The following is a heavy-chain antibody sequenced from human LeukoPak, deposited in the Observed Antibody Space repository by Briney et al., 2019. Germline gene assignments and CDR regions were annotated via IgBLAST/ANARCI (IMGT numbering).Heavy chain of an antibody. CDR1: GGSISSYY. J-gene: IGHJ6*02. V-gene: IGHV4-4*07. CDR3: ARANPAHYYYYGMDV. D-gene: IGHD1-14*01. CDR2: IYTSGST. Sequence: PSETLSLTCTVSGGSISSYYWNWIRQPAGKGLEWIARIYTSGSTNYNPSLKSRVTMSVDTSKNQFSLKLSSVTAADTAVYYCARANPAHYYYYGMDVWGQGTTVTVSS.